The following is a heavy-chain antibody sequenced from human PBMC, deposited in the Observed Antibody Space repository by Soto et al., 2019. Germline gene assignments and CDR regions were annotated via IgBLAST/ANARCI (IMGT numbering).Heavy chain of an antibody. D-gene: IGHD2-15*01. J-gene: IGHJ4*02. CDR3: AGGQYSFDY. CDR1: GFPFSSYG. Sequence: QVQLVESGGGVVQHGRSLRLSCAASGFPFSSYGMHWVRQAPGKGLDWVALISYDGTNQYYADSVKGRFTVSRDNSKNTLYLQMSSLRAEDTAVYYCAGGQYSFDYCGQGTLVSVSS. CDR2: ISYDGTNQ. V-gene: IGHV3-30*03.